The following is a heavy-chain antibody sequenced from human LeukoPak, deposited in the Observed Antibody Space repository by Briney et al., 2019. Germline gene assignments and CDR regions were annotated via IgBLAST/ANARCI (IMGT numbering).Heavy chain of an antibody. CDR3: ARDRPGRYCSTTSCFTASPFAP. D-gene: IGHD2-2*02. CDR1: RSTFTNYA. J-gene: IGHJ5*02. V-gene: IGHV1-69*13. CDR2: IIPIFATA. Sequence: SVKVSCEASRSTFTNYAISWVRQAPGQGLEWMGGIIPIFATANYAQKFQGRVTITADESTSTAYMELSSLRSEDTAVYYCARDRPGRYCSTTSCFTASPFAPWGQGTLVTVSS.